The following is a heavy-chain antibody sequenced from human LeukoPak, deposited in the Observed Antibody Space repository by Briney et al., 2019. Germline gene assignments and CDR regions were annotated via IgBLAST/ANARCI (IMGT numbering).Heavy chain of an antibody. CDR3: ARKGGPAEINSSGWYGSRWFDP. J-gene: IGHJ5*02. Sequence: SETLSLTCTVSGGSISSYYWSWIRQPAGKGLEWIGRIYTSGSTNYNPSLKSRVTMSVDTSKNQFSLKLSSVTAADTAVYYCARKGGPAEINSSGWYGSRWFDPWGQGTLVTVSS. V-gene: IGHV4-4*07. CDR1: GGSISSYY. CDR2: IYTSGST. D-gene: IGHD6-19*01.